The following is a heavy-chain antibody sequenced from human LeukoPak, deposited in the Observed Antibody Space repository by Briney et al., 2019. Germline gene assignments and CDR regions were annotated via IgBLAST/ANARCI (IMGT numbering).Heavy chain of an antibody. CDR1: GYTFTSYA. CDR3: ATDLVGVPAAISR. D-gene: IGHD2-2*01. Sequence: ASVKVSCKASGYTFTSYATHWVRQAPGQRLEWMGWINAGNGNTKYSQKFQGRVTMTEDTSTDTAYMELSSLRSEDTAVYYCATDLVGVPAAISRWGQGTLVTVSS. CDR2: INAGNGNT. J-gene: IGHJ4*02. V-gene: IGHV1-3*01.